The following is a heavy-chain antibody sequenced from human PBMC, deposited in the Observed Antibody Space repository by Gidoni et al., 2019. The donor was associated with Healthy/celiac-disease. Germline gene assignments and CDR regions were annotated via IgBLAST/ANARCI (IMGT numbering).Heavy chain of an antibody. J-gene: IGHJ4*02. CDR1: GFTFSSYS. Sequence: EVQLVESGGGLVKPGGSLRLSCAASGFTFSSYSMNWVRQAPGKGLAWVSSISSSSSYIYYADSVKGRFTISRDNAKNSLYLQMNSLRAEDTAVYYCARGVIWFGESYFDYWGQGTLVTVSS. CDR3: ARGVIWFGESYFDY. CDR2: ISSSSSYI. D-gene: IGHD3-10*01. V-gene: IGHV3-21*01.